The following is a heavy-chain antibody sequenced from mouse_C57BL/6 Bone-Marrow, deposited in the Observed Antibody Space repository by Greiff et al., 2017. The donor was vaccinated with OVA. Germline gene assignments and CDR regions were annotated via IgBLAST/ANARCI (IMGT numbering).Heavy chain of an antibody. CDR2: ISDGGSYT. J-gene: IGHJ1*03. CDR1: GFTFSSYA. CDR3: ARDPGV. V-gene: IGHV5-4*01. Sequence: DVKLVESGGGLVKPGGSLQLSCAASGFTFSSYAMSWVRQTPEKRLEWVATISDGGSYTYSPDNVKGRFTISRDNAKNNLYLQMSHLKSEDTAMYYCARDPGVWGTGTTVTVSS.